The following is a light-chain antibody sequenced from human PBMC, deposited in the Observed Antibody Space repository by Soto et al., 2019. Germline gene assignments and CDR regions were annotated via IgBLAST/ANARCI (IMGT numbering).Light chain of an antibody. Sequence: QSALTHPASVSGSPGQSITISCTGTSSAVGGYNYVSWYQQHPGKAPKLMIYEVSNRPSGVSNRSSGSKSGNTASLTISGLQAEDEADYYCSSYTSSSPYVFGTGTKVTVL. CDR2: EVS. V-gene: IGLV2-14*01. J-gene: IGLJ1*01. CDR1: SSAVGGYNY. CDR3: SSYTSSSPYV.